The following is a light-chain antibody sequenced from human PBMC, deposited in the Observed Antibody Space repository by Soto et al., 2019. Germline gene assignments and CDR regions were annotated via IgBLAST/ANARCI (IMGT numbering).Light chain of an antibody. CDR2: DAS. J-gene: IGKJ4*01. V-gene: IGKV3-11*01. CDR3: QQRSNWPLT. CDR1: QSVSSY. Sequence: EIVLTXSPATLSLSXXXXATLSCRASQSVSSYLAWYQQKPGQAPRLLIYDASNRATGIPARFSGSGSGTDFTLTISSLEPEDFAVYYCQQRSNWPLTFGGGTKVEIK.